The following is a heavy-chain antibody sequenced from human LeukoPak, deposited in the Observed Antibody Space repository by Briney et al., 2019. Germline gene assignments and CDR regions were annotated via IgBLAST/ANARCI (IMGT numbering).Heavy chain of an antibody. J-gene: IGHJ5*02. V-gene: IGHV1-2*02. CDR1: GYTFTGYY. D-gene: IGHD5/OR15-5a*01. CDR3: ARERSGYSVSALFDP. CDR2: SNANSGAT. Sequence: ASLKVSCKASGYTFTGYYMHCVRQATGQGLEWMGCSNANSGATNYALKFEGRVAMTRDTSISTAYMELSRLGSDDTAVYYCARERSGYSVSALFDPWGQGTLVTVSS.